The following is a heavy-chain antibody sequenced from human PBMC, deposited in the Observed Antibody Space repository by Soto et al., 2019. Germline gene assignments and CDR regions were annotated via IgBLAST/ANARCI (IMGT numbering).Heavy chain of an antibody. Sequence: GGSLRLSCAASGFTFSSYAMSWVRQAPGKGLEWVSAISGSGGSTYYADSVKGRFTISRDNSKNTPYLQMNSLRAEDTAVYYCAKAPYYDILTGNWFDPWGQGTLVTVSS. J-gene: IGHJ5*02. CDR2: ISGSGGST. D-gene: IGHD3-9*01. CDR3: AKAPYYDILTGNWFDP. V-gene: IGHV3-23*01. CDR1: GFTFSSYA.